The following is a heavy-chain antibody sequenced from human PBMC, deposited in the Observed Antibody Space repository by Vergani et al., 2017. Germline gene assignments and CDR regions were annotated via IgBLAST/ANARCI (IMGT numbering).Heavy chain of an antibody. CDR1: GFTFSSYG. D-gene: IGHD4-17*01. J-gene: IGHJ4*02. CDR3: AKDLSYGNACHHFDS. V-gene: IGHV3-30*18. CDR2: ISYDGSNK. Sequence: QVQLVESGGGVVQPGRSLRLSCAASGFTFSSYGMHWVRQAPGKGLEWVAVISYDGSNKYYADSVKGRFTISRDSSKTVYLQINSMRVEDTAMYFCAKDLSYGNACHHFDSRGQGTLVTVSS.